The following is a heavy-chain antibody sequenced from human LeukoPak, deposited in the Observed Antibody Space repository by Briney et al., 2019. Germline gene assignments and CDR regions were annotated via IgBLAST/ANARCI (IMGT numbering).Heavy chain of an antibody. CDR2: IIPILGIA. D-gene: IGHD1-20*01. V-gene: IGHV1-69*04. CDR1: GGTFSSYA. J-gene: IGHJ4*02. CDR3: ARNNWNDSHFDY. Sequence: ASVKVSCKASGGTFSSYAISWVRQAPGQGLEWMGRIIPILGIANYAQKFQGRVTITADKSTSTAYMELSRLRSDDTAVYYCARNNWNDSHFDYWGQGTLVTVSS.